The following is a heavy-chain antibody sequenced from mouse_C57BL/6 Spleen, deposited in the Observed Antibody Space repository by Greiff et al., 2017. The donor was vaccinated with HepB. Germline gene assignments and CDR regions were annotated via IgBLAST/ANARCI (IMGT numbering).Heavy chain of an antibody. V-gene: IGHV3-6*01. CDR1: GYSITSGYY. D-gene: IGHD3-3*01. Sequence: VQLKQSGPGLVKPSQSLSLTCSVTGYSITSGYYWNWIRQFPGNKLEWMGYISYDGSNNYNPSLKNRISITRDTSKNQFFLKLNSVTTEDTATYYCARDPGQLSFAYWGQGTLVTVSA. CDR2: ISYDGSN. CDR3: ARDPGQLSFAY. J-gene: IGHJ3*01.